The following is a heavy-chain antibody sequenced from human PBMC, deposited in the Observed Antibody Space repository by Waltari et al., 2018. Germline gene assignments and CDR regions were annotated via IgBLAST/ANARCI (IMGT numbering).Heavy chain of an antibody. Sequence: QVQLVQSGAEVKKSGASVKVSCKDSGDTFTTYYMQWMRQAPGQGIEWIGWINPNSGGAKYAQKFRGRVTLTRDTSISTAYMEMKNLTSDDTAIYYCARDAGYNGEGWFDPWGLGTRIIVSS. V-gene: IGHV1-2*02. D-gene: IGHD5-12*01. CDR1: GDTFTTYY. CDR3: ARDAGYNGEGWFDP. J-gene: IGHJ5*02. CDR2: INPNSGGA.